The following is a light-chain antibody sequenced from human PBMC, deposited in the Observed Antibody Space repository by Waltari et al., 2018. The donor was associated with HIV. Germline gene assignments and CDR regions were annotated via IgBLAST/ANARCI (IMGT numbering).Light chain of an antibody. J-gene: IGLJ2*01. Sequence: SYVLTQPPSVSVAPGKTATITCGGDNIGTKSVQWYQQRPGQAPVLVVDHDNNRPSGVPGRFSGSNAGVTATLTISRVEAGDEADYYCQAWYHSDDPIFFGGGTQLTVL. CDR2: HDN. CDR1: NIGTKS. V-gene: IGLV3-21*03. CDR3: QAWYHSDDPIF.